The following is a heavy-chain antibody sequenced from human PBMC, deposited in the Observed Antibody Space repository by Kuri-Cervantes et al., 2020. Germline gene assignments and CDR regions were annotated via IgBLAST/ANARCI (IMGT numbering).Heavy chain of an antibody. V-gene: IGHV4-34*01. Sequence: SETLSLTCTVSGGSISSYYWSWIRQPPGKGLEWIGEINHSGSTNQNPSLKSRVTISVDTSKNQFSLKLSSVTAADTAVYYCARRRYGDYDDWYFDLWGRGTLVTVSS. CDR1: GGSISSYY. D-gene: IGHD4-17*01. CDR2: INHSGST. J-gene: IGHJ2*01. CDR3: ARRRYGDYDDWYFDL.